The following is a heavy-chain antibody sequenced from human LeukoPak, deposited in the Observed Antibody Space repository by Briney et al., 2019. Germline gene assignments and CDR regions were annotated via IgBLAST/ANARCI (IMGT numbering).Heavy chain of an antibody. V-gene: IGHV4-59*08. J-gene: IGHJ5*02. CDR2: FSDSGST. D-gene: IGHD3-10*01. CDR3: ARHATGSYSVPWLDP. Sequence: PSETLSLTCTVSGGSISSHYWSWIRQPPGKGLEWIGYFSDSGSTIYNPSLKSRVTILGDTSKNQFSLKLSSVTAADTAVYYCARHATGSYSVPWLDPWGQGTLVTASS. CDR1: GGSISSHY.